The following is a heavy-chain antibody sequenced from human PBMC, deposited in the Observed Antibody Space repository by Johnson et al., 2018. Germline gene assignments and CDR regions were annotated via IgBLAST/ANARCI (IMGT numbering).Heavy chain of an antibody. Sequence: QVQLVQSGGGVVQPGRSLRLSCAASGFSFSTYAMHWVRQAPGKGLEWVSVISFDGRKKYYADSVKGRFSISRDNSKNTLYLQLNSLRPEDTAVYNCAKENDYYDRSGLLQHVMDVWGKGTTVTVSS. D-gene: IGHD3-22*01. V-gene: IGHV3-30*18. CDR2: ISFDGRKK. J-gene: IGHJ6*03. CDR1: GFSFSTYA. CDR3: AKENDYYDRSGLLQHVMDV.